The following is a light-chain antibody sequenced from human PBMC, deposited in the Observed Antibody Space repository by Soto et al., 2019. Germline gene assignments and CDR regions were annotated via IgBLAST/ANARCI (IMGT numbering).Light chain of an antibody. CDR2: GAS. Sequence: EIVLTQSPCTLSLSPWYRATLSCRSSQSLSRSSLAWYQQKPGRAPRLLIYGASSRATGIPDRFSGSGSGTDFTLTISRLEPEDFAVYYCQQYGSSPRTFGQGTKVDIK. CDR3: QQYGSSPRT. CDR1: QSLSRSS. V-gene: IGKV3-20*01. J-gene: IGKJ1*01.